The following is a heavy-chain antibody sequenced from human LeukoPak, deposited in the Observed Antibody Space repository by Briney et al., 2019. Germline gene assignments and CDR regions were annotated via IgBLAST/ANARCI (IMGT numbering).Heavy chain of an antibody. CDR2: ITDTGGNT. J-gene: IGHJ6*03. CDR3: AKHGSYGSGDMDV. CDR1: GFTFSSYA. D-gene: IGHD5-18*01. V-gene: IGHV3-23*01. Sequence: GGSLRLSCAASGFTFSSYAMSWVRQAPGKGLERVSTITDTGGNTYYAGSVKARFTISRENSKNTLFLQINSLRAEDTALYYCAKHGSYGSGDMDVWGKGTTVTVSS.